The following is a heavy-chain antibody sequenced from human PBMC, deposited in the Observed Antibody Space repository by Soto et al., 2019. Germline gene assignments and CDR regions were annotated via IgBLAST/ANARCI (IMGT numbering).Heavy chain of an antibody. J-gene: IGHJ5*02. CDR2: IYYSGST. Sequence: SETLSLTCTVSGGSISSSSYYWGWIRQPPGKGLEWIGSIYYSGSTYYNPSLKSRVTISVDTSKNQFSLKLSSVTAADTAVYYCARHLRPAPPCFRDWFDPWGQGTLVTVSS. CDR1: GGSISSSSYY. V-gene: IGHV4-39*01. CDR3: ARHLRPAPPCFRDWFDP.